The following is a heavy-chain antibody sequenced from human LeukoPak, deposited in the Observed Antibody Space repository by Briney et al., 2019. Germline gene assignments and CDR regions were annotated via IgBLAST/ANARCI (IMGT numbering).Heavy chain of an antibody. D-gene: IGHD1-26*01. CDR2: IYYSGST. CDR1: GGSISSYY. Sequence: SETLSLTCTVSGGSISSYYWSWIRQPPGKGLEWIGYIYYSGSTNYNPSLKSRVTISVDTSNNQFSLKLSSVTAADTAVYYCARGGSYFYYYYMDVWGKGTTVTVSS. V-gene: IGHV4-59*01. CDR3: ARGGSYFYYYYMDV. J-gene: IGHJ6*03.